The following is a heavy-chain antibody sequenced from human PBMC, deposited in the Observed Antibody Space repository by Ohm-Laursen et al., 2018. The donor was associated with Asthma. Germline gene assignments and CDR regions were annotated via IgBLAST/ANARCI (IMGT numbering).Heavy chain of an antibody. CDR1: GFTFSSYA. Sequence: SLRLSCAASGFTFSSYAMSWVRQAPGKGLEWVSAISGSGGSTYYADSVKGRFTISRDNSKNTLYLQMNSLRAEDTAVYYCAKCKSPGSTGCYFDYWGQGTLVTVSS. CDR3: AKCKSPGSTGCYFDY. V-gene: IGHV3-23*01. D-gene: IGHD2-2*01. J-gene: IGHJ4*02. CDR2: ISGSGGST.